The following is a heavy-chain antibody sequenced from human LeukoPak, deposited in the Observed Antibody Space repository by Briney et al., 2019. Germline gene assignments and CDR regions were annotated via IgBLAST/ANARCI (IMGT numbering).Heavy chain of an antibody. Sequence: PGGSLRLSCAASGFTFSSYSMNWVRQAPGKGLEWVSSISSSSSYIYYADSVKGRFTISRDNAKNSLYLQMDSLRAEDTAVYYCARDEITMIVDYWGQGTLVTVSS. CDR2: ISSSSSYI. D-gene: IGHD3-22*01. V-gene: IGHV3-21*01. J-gene: IGHJ4*02. CDR1: GFTFSSYS. CDR3: ARDEITMIVDY.